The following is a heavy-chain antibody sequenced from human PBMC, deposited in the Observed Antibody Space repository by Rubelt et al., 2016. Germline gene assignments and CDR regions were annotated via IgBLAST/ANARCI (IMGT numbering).Heavy chain of an antibody. D-gene: IGHD3-10*01. Sequence: STYYADSVKGRFTISRDNAKNSLFLQMSSLRVEDTAVYSCACPSTYGSGRYYVDYWGQGTLVSVSS. CDR3: ACPSTYGSGRYYVDY. CDR2: ST. J-gene: IGHJ4*02. V-gene: IGHV3-48*03.